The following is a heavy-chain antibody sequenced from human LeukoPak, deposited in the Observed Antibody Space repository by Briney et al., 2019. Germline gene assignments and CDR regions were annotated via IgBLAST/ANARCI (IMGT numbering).Heavy chain of an antibody. CDR2: ISGSGDNT. J-gene: IGHJ4*02. Sequence: GGSLRLSCAASGFTFSSYWMHWVRQAPGKGLEWVSGISGSGDNTYYADSVKGRFTISRDNSKNTLYVQVNSLGTEDTAAYYCAKGSYYDSSGSFYFDYWGQGTLVTVSS. V-gene: IGHV3-23*01. CDR1: GFTFSSYW. D-gene: IGHD3-22*01. CDR3: AKGSYYDSSGSFYFDY.